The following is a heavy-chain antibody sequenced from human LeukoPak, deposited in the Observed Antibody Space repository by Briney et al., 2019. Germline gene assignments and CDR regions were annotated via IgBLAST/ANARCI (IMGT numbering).Heavy chain of an antibody. CDR3: ARAHSGSYWYFQH. J-gene: IGHJ1*01. V-gene: IGHV1-18*04. D-gene: IGHD1-26*01. CDR2: ISAYNGNT. CDR1: GYTFTGYY. Sequence: GASVKVSCKASGYTFTGYYMHWVRQAPGQGLEWMGWISAYNGNTNYAQKLQGRVTMTTDTSTSTAYMELRTLRSDDTAVYYCARAHSGSYWYFQHWGQGTLVTVSS.